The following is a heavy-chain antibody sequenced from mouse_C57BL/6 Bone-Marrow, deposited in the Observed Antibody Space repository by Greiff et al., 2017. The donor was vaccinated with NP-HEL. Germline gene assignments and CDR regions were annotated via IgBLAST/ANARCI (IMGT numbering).Heavy chain of an antibody. D-gene: IGHD1-1*01. J-gene: IGHJ1*03. CDR1: GFSLSTSGMG. CDR2: LYWDDDK. Sequence: QVTLKESGPGILQSSQTLSLTCSFSGFSLSTSGMGVSWIRQPSGKGLEWLAHLYWDDDKRYNPSLKSRPPISKDTSRNQVVLKITSVDTADTATYYCARRDYYGSSLWYFEVWGTGTTVTVAS. V-gene: IGHV8-12*01. CDR3: ARRDYYGSSLWYFEV.